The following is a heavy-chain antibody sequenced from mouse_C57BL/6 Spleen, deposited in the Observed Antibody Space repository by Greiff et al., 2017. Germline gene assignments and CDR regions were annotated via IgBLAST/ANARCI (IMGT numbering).Heavy chain of an antibody. CDR1: GYTFTSYW. CDR3: ARAEYYVDYGG. Sequence: VQLQQSGAELVRPGASVKLSCKASGYTFTSYWMNWVKQRPGQGLEWIGDIDPVSGGTTYNEKFKGKATLTVDKSSSTAYMQLSSLTSEDSAVYYCARAEYYVDYGGWGTGTTVT. V-gene: IGHV1-55*01. D-gene: IGHD2-13*01. J-gene: IGHJ1*03. CDR2: IDPVSGGT.